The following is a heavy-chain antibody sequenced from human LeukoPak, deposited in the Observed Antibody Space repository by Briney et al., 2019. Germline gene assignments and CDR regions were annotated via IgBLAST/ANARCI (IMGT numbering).Heavy chain of an antibody. V-gene: IGHV3-23*01. Sequence: PGGSLRLSCAASGFTFSSYAMSWVRQAPGKGLEWVSAISGSGGSTYYADSVKGRFTISRDNAKNSLYLQMNSLRAEDTAVYYCARDAARGYSYGAFRYWGQGTLVTVSS. D-gene: IGHD5-18*01. J-gene: IGHJ4*02. CDR2: ISGSGGST. CDR1: GFTFSSYA. CDR3: ARDAARGYSYGAFRY.